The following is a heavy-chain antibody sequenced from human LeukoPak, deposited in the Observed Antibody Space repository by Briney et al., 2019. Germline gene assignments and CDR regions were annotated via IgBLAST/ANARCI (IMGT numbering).Heavy chain of an antibody. Sequence: PGGSLRLSCATSDLTVSDYYMSWVRQAPGRGLEWVSVISNGSVTYYADSVKGRFTISRDDSNDTVYLQMNNVRPEDTAVYYCGGSGSYYTPSYYWGQGTLVTVSS. D-gene: IGHD3-10*01. J-gene: IGHJ4*02. CDR2: ISNGSVT. CDR1: DLTVSDYY. CDR3: GGSGSYYTPSYY. V-gene: IGHV3-53*01.